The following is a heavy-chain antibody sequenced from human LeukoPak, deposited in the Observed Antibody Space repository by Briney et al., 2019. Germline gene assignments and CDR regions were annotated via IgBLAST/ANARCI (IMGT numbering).Heavy chain of an antibody. J-gene: IGHJ4*02. CDR2: ISGSGNGGSI. CDR3: VKDFGRIRGTPDS. Sequence: GGSLRLSCSASGFVFSIYTMYWVRQAPGKGPEYVSTISGSGNGGSIYYADSVKGRFTISRDDSKSIVYLQMDGLRSEDTAVYYCVKDFGRIRGTPDSWGQGTLVTVSS. CDR1: GFVFSIYT. D-gene: IGHD1-1*01. V-gene: IGHV3-64D*06.